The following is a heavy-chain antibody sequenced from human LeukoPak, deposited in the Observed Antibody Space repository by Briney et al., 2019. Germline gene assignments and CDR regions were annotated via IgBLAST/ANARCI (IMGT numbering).Heavy chain of an antibody. CDR1: GFTFTSSA. D-gene: IGHD2-15*01. J-gene: IGHJ4*02. CDR2: IVVGSDNT. CDR3: AADLGYCSGGRCHLDF. Sequence: SVKVSCKTSGFTFTSSAMQWVRQARGQRLEWIGWIVVGSDNTNYAQKFQERVTITRDMSTSTAYMELSSLRSEDTAVYYCAADLGYCSGGRCHLDFWGQGTLVTVSS. V-gene: IGHV1-58*02.